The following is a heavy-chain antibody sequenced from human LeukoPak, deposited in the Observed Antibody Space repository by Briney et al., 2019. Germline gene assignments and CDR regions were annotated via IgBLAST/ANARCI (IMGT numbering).Heavy chain of an antibody. CDR2: TFQGGGEI. Sequence: GGSLRLSCAASGFTFSDFAMICVRQPPGKGLEWVSSTFQGGGEIHYADSVRGRFTISRDNSRSTLFLQMNSLRGEDTAIYYCATYRQVMLPFESWGQGTLVTVSS. V-gene: IGHV3-23*01. J-gene: IGHJ4*02. D-gene: IGHD5-18*01. CDR1: GFTFSDFA. CDR3: ATYRQVMLPFES.